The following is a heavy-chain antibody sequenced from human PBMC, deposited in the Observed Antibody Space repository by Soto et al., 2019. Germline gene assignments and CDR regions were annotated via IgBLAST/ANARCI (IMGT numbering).Heavy chain of an antibody. Sequence: PGGSLRLSCAASGFTFSSYSMNWVRQAPGKGLEWVSYISSSSTIYYADSVKGRFTISRDNAKNSLYLQMNSLRDEDTAVYYCARNSGYYSTPPDYWGQGTLVTVSS. CDR2: ISSSSTI. CDR1: GFTFSSYS. J-gene: IGHJ4*02. V-gene: IGHV3-48*02. D-gene: IGHD3-22*01. CDR3: ARNSGYYSTPPDY.